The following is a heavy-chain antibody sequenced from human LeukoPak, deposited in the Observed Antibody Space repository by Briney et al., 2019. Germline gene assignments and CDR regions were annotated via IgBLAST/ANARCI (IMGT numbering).Heavy chain of an antibody. Sequence: GGSLRLSCAASGLKFDEYGMYWVRQAPGKGLEWVAGINWNSGSIGYADSVKGRFTISRDNARSSLYLQMDSLRAEDTAFYYCFAGADYWGQGTLVTVSS. V-gene: IGHV3-9*01. D-gene: IGHD7-27*01. CDR3: FAGADY. CDR1: GLKFDEYG. CDR2: INWNSGSI. J-gene: IGHJ4*02.